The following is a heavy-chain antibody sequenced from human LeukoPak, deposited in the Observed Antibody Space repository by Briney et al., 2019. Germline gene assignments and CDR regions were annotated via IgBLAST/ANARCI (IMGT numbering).Heavy chain of an antibody. J-gene: IGHJ4*02. D-gene: IGHD5-24*01. V-gene: IGHV3-23*01. Sequence: PGGSLRLSCAASGFTFSSYAMSWVRQAPGKGLEWVSAISGSGGSTYYADSVKGRFTISRDNSKNTLYLQMNSLRAEDTAVYYCARDLQPETEMATIKSYWGQGTLVTVSS. CDR3: ARDLQPETEMATIKSY. CDR2: ISGSGGST. CDR1: GFTFSSYA.